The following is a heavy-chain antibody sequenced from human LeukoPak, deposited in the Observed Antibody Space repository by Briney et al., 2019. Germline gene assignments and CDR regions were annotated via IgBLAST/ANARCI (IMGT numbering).Heavy chain of an antibody. D-gene: IGHD3-3*01. CDR2: IYYSGST. CDR1: GGSISSSSYY. Sequence: SETLSLTCTVSGGSISSSSYYWGWIRQPPGKGLEWIGSIYYSGSTYYNPSLKSRVTISVDTSKNQFSLKLSSVTAADTAVYYCAREYDFWSGYYHNWFDPWGQGTLVTVSS. J-gene: IGHJ5*02. V-gene: IGHV4-39*07. CDR3: AREYDFWSGYYHNWFDP.